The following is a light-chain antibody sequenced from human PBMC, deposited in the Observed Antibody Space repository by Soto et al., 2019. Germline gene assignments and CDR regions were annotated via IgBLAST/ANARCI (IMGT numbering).Light chain of an antibody. CDR3: CSYTASDIWV. J-gene: IGLJ3*02. CDR1: NSDVGGYNF. V-gene: IGLV2-11*01. Sequence: QPVLTQPRSVSGSPGQSVTISCTGTNSDVGGYNFVSWYQQLPGKAPKLMISAVSQRPSGVPDRFSGSKSGNTASLTISGLQADDEADYFCCSYTASDIWVFGGGTQLTVL. CDR2: AVS.